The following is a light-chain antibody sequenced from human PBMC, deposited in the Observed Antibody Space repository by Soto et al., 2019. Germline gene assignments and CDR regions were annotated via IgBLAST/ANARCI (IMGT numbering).Light chain of an antibody. V-gene: IGKV3-11*01. J-gene: IGKJ1*01. Sequence: EIVLTQSPATLSLSPGERATLSCRASQSVSSYFAWYQQKPGQAPRLLIYDASNRATGIPARFSGSGSGTDFTLTISSLEPDVFAAYSSQQHGNSPLTFGQGTNVDIK. CDR2: DAS. CDR1: QSVSSY. CDR3: QQHGNSPLT.